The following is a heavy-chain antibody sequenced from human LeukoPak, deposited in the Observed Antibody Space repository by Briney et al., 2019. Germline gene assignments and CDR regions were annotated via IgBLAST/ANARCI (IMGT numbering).Heavy chain of an antibody. D-gene: IGHD5-24*01. CDR1: GLTVSSNY. Sequence: GGSLRLSCAASGLTVSSNYMSWVRQAPGKGLEWVSVIYSGGSTYYADSVKGRFTISRDNSKNTLYLQMNSLRAEDTAVYYCARGGCKMATIFDCWGQGTLVTVSS. J-gene: IGHJ4*02. CDR2: IYSGGST. CDR3: ARGGCKMATIFDC. V-gene: IGHV3-53*01.